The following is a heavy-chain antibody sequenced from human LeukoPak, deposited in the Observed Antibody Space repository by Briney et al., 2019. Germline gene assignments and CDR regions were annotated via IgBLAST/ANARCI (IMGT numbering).Heavy chain of an antibody. Sequence: ASVKVSCKASGNTFTSYGISWVRQAPGQALEWMGWISGYNGNTNYAQKLQGRVTMTTDTSTSTAYMELWSLRSDDTAVYYCARDFHSSGYYHYFHYWGQGTLVTVSS. J-gene: IGHJ4*02. D-gene: IGHD3-22*01. V-gene: IGHV1-18*01. CDR3: ARDFHSSGYYHYFHY. CDR1: GNTFTSYG. CDR2: ISGYNGNT.